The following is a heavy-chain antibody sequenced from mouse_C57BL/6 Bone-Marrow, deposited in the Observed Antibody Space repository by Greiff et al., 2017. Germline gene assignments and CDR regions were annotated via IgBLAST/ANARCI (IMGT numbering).Heavy chain of an antibody. V-gene: IGHV1-80*01. CDR2: IYPGDGDT. Sequence: QVQLQQSGAELVKPGASVKISCKASGYAFSSYWMNWVKQRPGKGLEWIGQIYPGDGDTNYNGKFKGKATLTADKSSSTAYMQLSSLTSEDSAVYFCARSVLWLRRLDYWGQGTTLTVSS. D-gene: IGHD2-2*01. CDR1: GYAFSSYW. J-gene: IGHJ2*01. CDR3: ARSVLWLRRLDY.